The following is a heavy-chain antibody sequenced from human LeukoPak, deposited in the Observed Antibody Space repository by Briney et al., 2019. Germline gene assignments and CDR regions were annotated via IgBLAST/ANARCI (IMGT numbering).Heavy chain of an antibody. CDR3: TTDRDALRY. Sequence: GGSLRLSCAASGFTVSSNYMSWVRQAPGKGLEWVGRIKSNSEGGTADYAAPVEGRFTISRHDSESTMYLQMNSLKTEDTAVYYCTTDRDALRYWGQGTPVTVSS. CDR1: GFTVSSNY. D-gene: IGHD2-21*02. J-gene: IGHJ4*02. CDR2: IKSNSEGGTA. V-gene: IGHV3-15*01.